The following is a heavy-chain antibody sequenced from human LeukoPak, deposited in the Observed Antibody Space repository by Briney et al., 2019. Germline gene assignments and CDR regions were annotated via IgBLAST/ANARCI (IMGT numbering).Heavy chain of an antibody. D-gene: IGHD1-26*01. CDR2: TWYDGSNK. J-gene: IGHJ4*02. V-gene: IGHV3-33*06. Sequence: GGSLRLSCAASGFTFSSYGMHWVRQAPGKGLEWVAVTWYDGSNKYYADSVKGRFTISRDNSKNTLYLQMNSLRAEDTAVYYCAKDRGGSYSEGADYWGQGTLVTVSS. CDR3: AKDRGGSYSEGADY. CDR1: GFTFSSYG.